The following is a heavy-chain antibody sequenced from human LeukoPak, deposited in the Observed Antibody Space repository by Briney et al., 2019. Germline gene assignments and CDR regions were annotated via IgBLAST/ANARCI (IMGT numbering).Heavy chain of an antibody. CDR3: ARDKSEHSGNFDAFDI. CDR1: GYTFFTYG. Sequence: ASVKVSCKASGYTFFTYGINWVRQAHGQGLEWVGWISTYNGNINYAQKFQGRVSMTADTSTSTAYMELRGLRSDDTAVYYCARDKSEHSGNFDAFDIWGQGTMVTVSS. V-gene: IGHV1-18*01. J-gene: IGHJ3*02. CDR2: ISTYNGNI. D-gene: IGHD1-26*01.